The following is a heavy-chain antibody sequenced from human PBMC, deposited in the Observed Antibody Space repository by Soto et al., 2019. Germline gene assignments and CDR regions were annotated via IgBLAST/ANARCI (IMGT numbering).Heavy chain of an antibody. CDR3: AHRPIGGAAI. CDR2: ISSGSSDT. D-gene: IGHD1-26*01. CDR1: GFTFSRVS. J-gene: IGHJ4*02. V-gene: IGHV3-21*04. Sequence: GGSLRLSCEASGFTFSRVSRNWVRQVPGKGLEWVASISSGSSDTWYADSVKGRFIISRDNAQNSLFLQMNNLRPADTDVYYCAHRPIGGAAIWGQGTLVTVSS.